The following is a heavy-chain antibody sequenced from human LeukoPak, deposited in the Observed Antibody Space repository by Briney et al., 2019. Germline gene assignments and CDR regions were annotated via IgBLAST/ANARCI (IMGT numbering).Heavy chain of an antibody. CDR2: IDPSDSYT. CDR1: GYSFTSYW. J-gene: IGHJ6*02. Sequence: GESLKISCKGSGYSFTSYWISWVRQMPGKGLEWMGRIDPSDSYTNYSPSFQGHVTISADKSITTAYLQWSSLKASDTAMYYCASQIYYGSGRGYGMDVWGQGATVTVSS. CDR3: ASQIYYGSGRGYGMDV. D-gene: IGHD3-10*01. V-gene: IGHV5-10-1*01.